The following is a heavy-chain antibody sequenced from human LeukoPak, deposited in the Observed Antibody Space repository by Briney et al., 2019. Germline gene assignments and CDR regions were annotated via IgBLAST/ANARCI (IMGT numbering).Heavy chain of an antibody. Sequence: QAGGPLRLSCAASGFTFSGYALSWVRQAPGKGLEWVSVISGSAGTTYYADSVKGRFTISRDNSKNTLYLQMNSLRAEDTAVFYCAKEKVVSPPWVSYFDYWGQGTLVTVSS. CDR3: AKEKVVSPPWVSYFDY. V-gene: IGHV3-23*01. J-gene: IGHJ4*02. CDR1: GFTFSGYA. CDR2: ISGSAGTT. D-gene: IGHD1-26*01.